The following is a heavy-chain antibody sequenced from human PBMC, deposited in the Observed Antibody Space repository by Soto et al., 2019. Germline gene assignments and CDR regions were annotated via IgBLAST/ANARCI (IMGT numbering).Heavy chain of an antibody. D-gene: IGHD3-3*01. J-gene: IGHJ5*02. CDR2: INPNSGGT. Sequence: ASAKGSCKASGYTFTGYYMHWVRQAPGQGLELMGRINPNSGGTNYAQKFQGRVTMTRDTSISTAYMELSRLRSDDTAVYYCARAVTILGVVIVNWFDPWGQGTLVTVYS. CDR3: ARAVTILGVVIVNWFDP. V-gene: IGHV1-2*06. CDR1: GYTFTGYY.